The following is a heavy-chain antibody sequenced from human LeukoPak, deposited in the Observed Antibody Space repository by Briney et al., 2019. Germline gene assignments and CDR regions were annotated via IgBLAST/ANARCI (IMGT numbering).Heavy chain of an antibody. CDR3: ARAGVDTSGYYYQGFDY. Sequence: GGSLRLSCAASRFTFSDYYMGCIRQAPGKGLEWVSYITSNGNSVYYAASVKGRFTISRDNAKNSLYLQVNSLTAEDTAVYYCARAGVDTSGYYYQGFDYWGQGTLVTVSS. D-gene: IGHD3-3*01. CDR2: ITSNGNSV. CDR1: RFTFSDYY. J-gene: IGHJ4*02. V-gene: IGHV3-11*04.